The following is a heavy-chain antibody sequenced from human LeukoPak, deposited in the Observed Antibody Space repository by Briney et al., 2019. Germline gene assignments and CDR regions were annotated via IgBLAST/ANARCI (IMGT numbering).Heavy chain of an antibody. V-gene: IGHV1-8*03. D-gene: IGHD6-13*01. CDR1: GYTFTSYD. Sequence: GASVRVSCTASGYTFTSYDINWVRQAPGQGLEWMGWMNPNSGNTDYAQKVQGRVTITRNTSISTAYMELSSLRSEDTAVYYCARAAARTSDAFDIWGQGTMVTVYS. J-gene: IGHJ3*02. CDR3: ARAAARTSDAFDI. CDR2: MNPNSGNT.